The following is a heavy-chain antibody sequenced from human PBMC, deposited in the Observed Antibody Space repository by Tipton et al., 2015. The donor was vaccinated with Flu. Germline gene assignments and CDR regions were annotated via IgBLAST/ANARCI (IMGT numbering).Heavy chain of an antibody. J-gene: IGHJ4*02. D-gene: IGHD3-10*02. Sequence: TLSLTCTVSSGSIRSTNYFCAWIRQPPGKRLELIGSIYPSGTTYYNPSLKSRVTISADTSKSQFSLMLRSLTAADTAVYYCARLSYYDVDLKNFYFDYWGQGALVTVSS. CDR1: SGSIRSTNYF. V-gene: IGHV4-39*01. CDR3: ARLSYYDVDLKNFYFDY. CDR2: IYPSGTT.